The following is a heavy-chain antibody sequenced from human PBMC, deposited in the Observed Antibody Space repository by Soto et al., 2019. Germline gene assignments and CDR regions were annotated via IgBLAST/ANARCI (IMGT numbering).Heavy chain of an antibody. Sequence: QVQLQESGPGLVEPSETLSLTCTVSGASISSYFWTWIRQPDGQGLDWIGRISTSWTTNYNPSLKSRVTMSVDTSKNHFSLNLCSVTAADTAVYYCAREAGPDRWFDPWGQGTLVTVS. D-gene: IGHD6-19*01. V-gene: IGHV4-4*07. CDR2: ISTSWTT. CDR3: AREAGPDRWFDP. CDR1: GASISSYF. J-gene: IGHJ5*02.